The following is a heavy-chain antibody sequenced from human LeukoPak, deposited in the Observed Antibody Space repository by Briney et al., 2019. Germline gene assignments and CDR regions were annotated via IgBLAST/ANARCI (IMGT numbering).Heavy chain of an antibody. J-gene: IGHJ4*02. CDR2: INHSGST. Sequence: SETLSLTCAVYGGSFSGYYWSWIRQPPGKGLEWIGEINHSGSTNYNPSLKSRVTISVDTSKNQFSLKLSSVTAADTAVYYCARARRSMVTSYVHFDYWGQGALVTVSS. CDR3: ARARRSMVTSYVHFDY. CDR1: GGSFSGYY. V-gene: IGHV4-34*01. D-gene: IGHD5-18*01.